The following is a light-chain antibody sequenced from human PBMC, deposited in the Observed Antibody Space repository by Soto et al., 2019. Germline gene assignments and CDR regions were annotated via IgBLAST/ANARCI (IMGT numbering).Light chain of an antibody. V-gene: IGKV3-11*01. J-gene: IGKJ1*01. Sequence: EIVLTRSPATRSSFPVSRVTLSCRASQYINTRLAWYQHRPGQAPRLLIYQTSLRAAGIPARFSASGSGTDFTLTISDVQPEDFALYYCHQRQSWPRTFGQGTKV. CDR1: QYINTR. CDR2: QTS. CDR3: HQRQSWPRT.